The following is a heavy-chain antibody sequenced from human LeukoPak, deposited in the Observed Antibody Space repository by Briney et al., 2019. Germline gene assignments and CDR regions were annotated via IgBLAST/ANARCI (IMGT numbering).Heavy chain of an antibody. D-gene: IGHD3-9*01. CDR2: INSDGSST. J-gene: IGHJ6*04. V-gene: IGHV3-74*01. CDR1: GFTFSSYG. Sequence: PGGSLRLSCAASGFTFSSYGMHWVRQAPGKGLVWVSRINSDGSSTSYADSVKGRFTISRDNAKNTLYLQMNSLRAEDTAVYYCARENYGYFDWLSYYYGMDVWGKGTTVTVSS. CDR3: ARENYGYFDWLSYYYGMDV.